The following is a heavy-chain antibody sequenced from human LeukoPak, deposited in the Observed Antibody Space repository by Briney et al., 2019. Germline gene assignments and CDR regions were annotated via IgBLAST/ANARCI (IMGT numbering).Heavy chain of an antibody. V-gene: IGHV4-39*07. CDR2: IYYSGST. D-gene: IGHD2-15*01. Sequence: SETLSLTCTVSGGSISSSSYYWGWIRQPPGRGLEWIGSIYYSGSTYYNPSLKSRVTISVDTYKNQFSLKLSSVTAADTAVYYCAREHCSGGSCYSIYYYYYMDVWGKGTTVTVSS. CDR1: GGSISSSSYY. J-gene: IGHJ6*03. CDR3: AREHCSGGSCYSIYYYYYMDV.